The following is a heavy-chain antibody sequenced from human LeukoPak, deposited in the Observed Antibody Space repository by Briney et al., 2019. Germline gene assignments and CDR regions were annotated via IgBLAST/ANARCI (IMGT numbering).Heavy chain of an antibody. D-gene: IGHD4-23*01. CDR1: GGSISIYH. J-gene: IGHJ4*02. V-gene: IGHV4-59*01. Sequence: SETLSLTCTVSGGSISIYHWSWLRQPPGKGPEWIGYIYYTGSTNYNPSTTYNPSLKSRVTISVDTSKNQFSLKLNSVTAADTAVYYCARGDYGGRIVPLDSWGQGTLVTVSS. CDR3: ARGDYGGRIVPLDS. CDR2: IYYTGST.